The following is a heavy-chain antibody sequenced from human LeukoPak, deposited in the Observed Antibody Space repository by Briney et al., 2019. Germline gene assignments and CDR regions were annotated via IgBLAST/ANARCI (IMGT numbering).Heavy chain of an antibody. CDR2: IHYSGYT. V-gene: IGHV4-59*08. J-gene: IGHJ3*02. D-gene: IGHD1-20*01. CDR1: GASITSDY. CDR3: ARALSDNQAFDI. Sequence: SETLSLTCTVSGASITSDYWSWFRQPPGKGLEWLAYIHYSGYTRYNSSLQSRLTTSIATSKSQFSLEVSSVTAADTAVYYCARALSDNQAFDIWGQGTVVTVSS.